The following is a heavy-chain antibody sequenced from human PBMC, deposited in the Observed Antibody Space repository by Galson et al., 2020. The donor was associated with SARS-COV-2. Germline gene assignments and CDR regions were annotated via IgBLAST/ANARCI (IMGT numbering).Heavy chain of an antibody. Sequence: ASVKVSCKASGSTFTSNGISWLRQAPGQGLEWMGWNTNYAQKFQGRVTMTTDTSTTTAYMELRGLRSDDTAVYYCARFSYRSGYPSFDYWGQGTLVTVSS. J-gene: IGHJ4*02. CDR2: NT. V-gene: IGHV1-18*01. CDR1: GSTFTSNG. CDR3: ARFSYRSGYPSFDY. D-gene: IGHD3-22*01.